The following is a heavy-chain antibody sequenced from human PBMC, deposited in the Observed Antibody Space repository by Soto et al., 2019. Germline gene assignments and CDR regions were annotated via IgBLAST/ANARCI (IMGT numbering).Heavy chain of an antibody. CDR1: GFTFSSYA. Sequence: EVQLLEYGGGLVQPGGSLRLSCAASGFTFSSYAMSWVRQAPGKGLEWVSAISGSGGSTYYADSVKGLFTISRDNSKNTLYLQMNSLRAEDTAVYYCAKAGGGWLLLLGWFDPWGQGTLVTVSS. J-gene: IGHJ5*02. V-gene: IGHV3-23*01. CDR3: AKAGGGWLLLLGWFDP. D-gene: IGHD6-19*01. CDR2: ISGSGGST.